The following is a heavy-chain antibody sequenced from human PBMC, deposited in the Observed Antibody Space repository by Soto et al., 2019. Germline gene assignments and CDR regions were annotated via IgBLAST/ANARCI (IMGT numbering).Heavy chain of an antibody. D-gene: IGHD3-22*01. CDR1: GFTFRSYS. V-gene: IGHV3-21*01. CDR3: AKQMIVVATSDDAFDI. J-gene: IGHJ3*02. Sequence: PGGSLRLSCTASGFTFRSYSMTWVRQAPGKGLECVSSISSSTSYIFYADSVRGRFTISRDNSKNALYLQMNSLRAEDTAVYYCAKQMIVVATSDDAFDIWGQGTMVTVSS. CDR2: ISSSTSYI.